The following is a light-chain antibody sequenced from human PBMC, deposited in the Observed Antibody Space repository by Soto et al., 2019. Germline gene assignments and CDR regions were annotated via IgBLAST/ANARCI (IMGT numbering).Light chain of an antibody. CDR3: QQYSSFPRT. Sequence: EIVLTQSPGTLSLSPGERATLSCRASQSVSSSHLAWYQQKPGLAPRLLSYGASNRATGIPDRFGGSGLGTDFTLTISRLEHDDFAVYCCQQYSSFPRTLGQGTKVEIK. CDR1: QSVSSSH. CDR2: GAS. J-gene: IGKJ1*01. V-gene: IGKV3-20*01.